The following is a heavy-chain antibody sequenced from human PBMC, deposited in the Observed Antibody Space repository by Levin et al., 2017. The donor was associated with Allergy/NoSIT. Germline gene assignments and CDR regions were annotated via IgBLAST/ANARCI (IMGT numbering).Heavy chain of an antibody. CDR3: ARGGREDGMDV. J-gene: IGHJ6*02. Sequence: GGSLRLSCAASGFTFSSYDMHWVRQATGKGLEWVSAIGTAGDTYYPGSVKGRFTISRENAKNSLYLQMNSLRAGDTAVYYCARGGREDGMDVWGQGTTVTVSS. V-gene: IGHV3-13*01. D-gene: IGHD3-16*01. CDR2: IGTAGDT. CDR1: GFTFSSYD.